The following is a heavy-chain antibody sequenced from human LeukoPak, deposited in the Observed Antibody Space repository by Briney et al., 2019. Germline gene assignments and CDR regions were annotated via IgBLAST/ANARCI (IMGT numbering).Heavy chain of an antibody. V-gene: IGHV1-8*03. CDR2: MNSNSGNT. CDR3: ARGCSGGSCYYYYYMDV. D-gene: IGHD2-15*01. J-gene: IGHJ6*03. Sequence: ASVKVSCKASGYTFTSYDINWVRQATGQGLEWMGWMNSNSGNTGYAQEFQGRVTITRNISISTAYMELSSLRSEDTAVYYCARGCSGGSCYYYYYMDVWGKGTTVTVP. CDR1: GYTFTSYD.